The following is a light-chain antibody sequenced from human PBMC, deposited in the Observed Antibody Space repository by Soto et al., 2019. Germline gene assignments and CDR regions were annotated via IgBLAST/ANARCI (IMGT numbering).Light chain of an antibody. CDR1: QDISNY. CDR2: DAS. CDR3: QQYDNLPPFP. Sequence: DIKMTQSPSSLSASVGDRVTITCQASQDISNYLNWYQQKPGKAPKLLIYDASNLETGVPSRFSGSGSGTDFTFTISSLQPEDIATYYCQQYDNLPPFPFGPGTKVDIK. J-gene: IGKJ3*01. V-gene: IGKV1-33*01.